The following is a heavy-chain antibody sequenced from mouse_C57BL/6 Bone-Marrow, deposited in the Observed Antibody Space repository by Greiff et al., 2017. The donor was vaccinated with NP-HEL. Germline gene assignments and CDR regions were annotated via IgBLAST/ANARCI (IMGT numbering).Heavy chain of an antibody. J-gene: IGHJ1*03. CDR1: GFNITDYY. CDR3: TTDDYDGYFDV. Sequence: VQLQQSGAELVRPGASVKLSCTASGFNITDYYMHWVKQRPEQGLEWIGRIDPEDGDTEYAPKFQGKATMTADTSSNTAYLQLSSLTSEDTAVYYCTTDDYDGYFDVWGTGTTVTVSS. V-gene: IGHV14-1*01. D-gene: IGHD2-4*01. CDR2: IDPEDGDT.